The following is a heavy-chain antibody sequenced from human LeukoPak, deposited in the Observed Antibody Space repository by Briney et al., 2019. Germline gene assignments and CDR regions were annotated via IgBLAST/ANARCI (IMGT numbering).Heavy chain of an antibody. V-gene: IGHV4-59*04. CDR1: GGSISSYY. Sequence: SETLSLTCTVSGGSISSYYWSWIRQPPGKGLEWIGSIYYTESPYYNPSLKSRATISVDTSKHQLSLKVTSVTAADTAVYYCARLGDDASGSSSYWGQGTLVTVSS. CDR2: IYYTESP. D-gene: IGHD3-10*01. CDR3: ARLGDDASGSSSY. J-gene: IGHJ4*02.